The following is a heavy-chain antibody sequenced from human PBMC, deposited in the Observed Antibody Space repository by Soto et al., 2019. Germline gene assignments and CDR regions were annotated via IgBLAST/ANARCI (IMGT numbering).Heavy chain of an antibody. D-gene: IGHD3-22*01. V-gene: IGHV1-18*01. J-gene: IGHJ3*02. Sequence: QVQLVQSGAEVKKPGASVKVSCKASGYTFTSYGISWVRQAPGQGLEWMGWISGYNGDTNYAQKVRGRVTMTTDTSTSTVYMELRSLTSDDTAVYYCARDYYYSDRIGSYSDTFDIWGQGTMVTVSS. CDR1: GYTFTSYG. CDR3: ARDYYYSDRIGSYSDTFDI. CDR2: ISGYNGDT.